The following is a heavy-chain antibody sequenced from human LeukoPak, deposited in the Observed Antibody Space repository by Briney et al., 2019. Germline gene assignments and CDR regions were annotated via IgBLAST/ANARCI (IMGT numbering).Heavy chain of an antibody. CDR2: ISGSGGST. J-gene: IGHJ4*02. CDR3: AKDHSSGSDFDY. CDR1: GFTFSSYA. Sequence: GGSLRLSCAASGFTFSSYAMSWVRQAPGKGLEWVTAISGSGGSTYYADSVKGRFTISRDNSKNTLYLQMNSLRAEDTAVYYCAKDHSSGSDFDYWGQGTLVTVSS. D-gene: IGHD6-19*01. V-gene: IGHV3-23*01.